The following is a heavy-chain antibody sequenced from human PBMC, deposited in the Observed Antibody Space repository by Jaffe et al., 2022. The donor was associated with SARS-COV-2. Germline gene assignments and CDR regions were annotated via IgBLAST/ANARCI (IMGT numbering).Heavy chain of an antibody. Sequence: QVQLVQSGAEVKKPGASVKVSCKASGYTFTSYYMHWVRQAPGQGLEWMGIINPSGGSTSYAQKFQGRVTMTRDTSTSTVYMELSSLRSEDTAVYYCARGYSGYDSGDAYFDYWGQGTLVTVSS. D-gene: IGHD5-12*01. V-gene: IGHV1-46*01. CDR1: GYTFTSYY. CDR3: ARGYSGYDSGDAYFDY. CDR2: INPSGGST. J-gene: IGHJ4*02.